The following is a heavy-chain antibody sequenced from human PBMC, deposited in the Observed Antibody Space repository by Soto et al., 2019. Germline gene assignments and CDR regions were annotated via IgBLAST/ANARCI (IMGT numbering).Heavy chain of an antibody. CDR2: IYPGDSDT. CDR3: ARTLSRGYSSYYYYGMDV. Sequence: PGESLKISCRGSGYSFTGYWIGWVRQMPGKGLEWMGIIYPGDSDTRYSPSFQGQVTISADKSISTAYLQWSSLKASDTAMYYCARTLSRGYSSYYYYGMDVWGQGTTVTVS. CDR1: GYSFTGYW. D-gene: IGHD5-18*01. J-gene: IGHJ6*02. V-gene: IGHV5-51*01.